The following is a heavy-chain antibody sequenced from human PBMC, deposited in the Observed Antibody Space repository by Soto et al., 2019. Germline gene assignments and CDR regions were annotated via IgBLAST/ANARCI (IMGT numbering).Heavy chain of an antibody. J-gene: IGHJ6*02. D-gene: IGHD3-10*01. CDR2: IIPIFGTA. CDR1: GGTFSSYA. Sequence: ASVKVSCKASGGTFSSYAISWVRQAPGQGLEWMGGIIPIFGTANYAQKFQGRVTITADESTSTAYMELSSLRSEDTAVYYCAISTRGYGSGRPDGMDVWGQGTTVTVSS. V-gene: IGHV1-69*13. CDR3: AISTRGYGSGRPDGMDV.